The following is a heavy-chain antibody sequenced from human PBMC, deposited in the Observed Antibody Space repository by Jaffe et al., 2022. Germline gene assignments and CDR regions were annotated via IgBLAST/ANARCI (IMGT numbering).Heavy chain of an antibody. D-gene: IGHD6-13*01. CDR2: IYTSGST. CDR3: ARSGYSSSWYPHAFDI. CDR1: GGSISSGSYY. V-gene: IGHV4-61*02. J-gene: IGHJ3*02. Sequence: QVQLQESGPGLVKPSQTLSLTCTVSGGSISSGSYYWSWIRQPAGKGLEWIGRIYTSGSTNYNPSLKSRVTISVDTSKNQFSLKLSSVTAADTAVYYCARSGYSSSWYPHAFDIWGQGTMVTVSS.